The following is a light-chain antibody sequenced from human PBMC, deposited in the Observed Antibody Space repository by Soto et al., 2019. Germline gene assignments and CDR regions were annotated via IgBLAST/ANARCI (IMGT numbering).Light chain of an antibody. Sequence: DIQLTQSPSFLSASVGDRVTITCRASQGISRYLAWYHQKPGKAPKLLIYTASTLQPGVPSRFSGSGSGTEFTLRISSLQPEDFATYFCQQFNSYPLTFGGGTKVEI. V-gene: IGKV1-9*01. CDR3: QQFNSYPLT. CDR1: QGISRY. J-gene: IGKJ4*01. CDR2: TAS.